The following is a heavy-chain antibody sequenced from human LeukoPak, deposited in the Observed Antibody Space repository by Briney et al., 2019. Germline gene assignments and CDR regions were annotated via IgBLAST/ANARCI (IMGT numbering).Heavy chain of an antibody. D-gene: IGHD6-6*01. J-gene: IGHJ4*02. CDR1: GGSISSYY. Sequence: SETLSLTCTVSGGSISSYYWSWIRQPAGKGLEWIGRIYTSGSTNYNPSLKSRVTISVDTSKNQFSLKLSSVTAADTAVYYCASDEARGGLDYWGQGTLVTVSS. V-gene: IGHV4-4*07. CDR2: IYTSGST. CDR3: ASDEARGGLDY.